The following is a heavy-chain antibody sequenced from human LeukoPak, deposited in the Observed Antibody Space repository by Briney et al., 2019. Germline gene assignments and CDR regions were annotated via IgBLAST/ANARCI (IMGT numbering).Heavy chain of an antibody. V-gene: IGHV4-31*03. CDR2: IYYSGST. CDR3: ARGPDCTNGVCFDYYYYGMDV. Sequence: SETLSLTCTVSGGSISSGGYYWSWIRQHPGKGLEWIGYIYYSGSTYYNPSLKSRVTISVDTSKNQFSLKPSSVTAADTAVYYCARGPDCTNGVCFDYYYYGMDVWGQGTTVTVSS. CDR1: GGSISSGGYY. J-gene: IGHJ6*02. D-gene: IGHD2-8*01.